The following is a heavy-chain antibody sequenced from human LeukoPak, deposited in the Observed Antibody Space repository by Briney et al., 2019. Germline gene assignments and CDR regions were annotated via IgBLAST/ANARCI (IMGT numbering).Heavy chain of an antibody. CDR1: GFRFSNYG. CDR2: ISSSGSTI. Sequence: GALRLSCAASGFRFSNYGMNWVRQAPGKGLEWVSYISSSGSTIYYADSVKGRFTISRDNAKNSLYLQMNSLRAEDTAVYYCARDRGSSGYVTNFDYWGQGTLVTVSS. J-gene: IGHJ4*02. V-gene: IGHV3-48*04. CDR3: ARDRGSSGYVTNFDY. D-gene: IGHD3-3*01.